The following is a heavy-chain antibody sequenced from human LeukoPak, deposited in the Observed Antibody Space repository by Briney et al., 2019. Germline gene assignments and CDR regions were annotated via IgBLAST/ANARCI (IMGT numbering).Heavy chain of an antibody. J-gene: IGHJ4*02. CDR3: AKSNIVVVLAAADY. CDR2: ISSSSSYI. Sequence: PGGSLRLSCAASGFTFSSYSMNWVRQAPGKGLEWVSSISSSSSYIYYTDSVKGRFTISRDNAKNSLYLQMNSLRAEDTALYYCAKSNIVVVLAAADYWGPGILVTVSS. V-gene: IGHV3-21*04. D-gene: IGHD2-15*01. CDR1: GFTFSSYS.